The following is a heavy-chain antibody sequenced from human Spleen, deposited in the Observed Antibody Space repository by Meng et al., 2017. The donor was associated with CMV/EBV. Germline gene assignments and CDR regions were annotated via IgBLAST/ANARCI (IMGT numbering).Heavy chain of an antibody. CDR1: FRNSY. V-gene: IGHV4-34*01. CDR2: INHSGGT. CDR3: ARGRVLPSTLFGRKGNWFDP. J-gene: IGHJ5*02. D-gene: IGHD2/OR15-2a*01. Sequence: FRNSYWSWIRQPPGKGLEWIGEINHSGGTTYNPSLESRVTISLDTSKNQFSLKLNSVTAADTAIYYCARGRVLPSTLFGRKGNWFDPWGQGALVTVSS.